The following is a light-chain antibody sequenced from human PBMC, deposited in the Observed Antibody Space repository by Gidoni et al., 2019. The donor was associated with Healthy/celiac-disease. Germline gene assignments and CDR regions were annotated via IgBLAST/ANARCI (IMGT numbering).Light chain of an antibody. V-gene: IGLV2-23*02. CDR2: EVS. CDR3: CSYAGSSTYV. J-gene: IGLJ1*01. Sequence: QSALTQPASVSGSPGQSITLSCTGTSSDVGSYNLVSCYQQHPGQAPKLMIYEVSKRPSGVSNRFSGSKSGNTASLTISVLQAEDEADYYCCSYAGSSTYVFGTGTKVTVL. CDR1: SSDVGSYNL.